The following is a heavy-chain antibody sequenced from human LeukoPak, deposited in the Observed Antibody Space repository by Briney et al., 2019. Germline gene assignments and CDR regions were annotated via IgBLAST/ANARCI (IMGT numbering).Heavy chain of an antibody. J-gene: IGHJ4*02. D-gene: IGHD6-19*01. Sequence: PGGSLRLSCAASGFTFSSFWMHWVRQAPGKGLVWVSRINTDGSATNYADSVKGRFTISRDNAKNTLYLQMNSLRAEDTAVYYCASEDSSGRDCWGQGTLVTVSS. CDR1: GFTFSSFW. CDR2: INTDGSAT. CDR3: ASEDSSGRDC. V-gene: IGHV3-74*01.